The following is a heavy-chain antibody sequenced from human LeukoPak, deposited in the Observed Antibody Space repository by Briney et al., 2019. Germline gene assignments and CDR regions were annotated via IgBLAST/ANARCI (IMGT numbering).Heavy chain of an antibody. CDR2: INHSGST. V-gene: IGHV4-34*01. J-gene: IGHJ1*01. D-gene: IGHD3-9*01. CDR1: GFTFSNAW. Sequence: PGGSLRLSCAASGFTFSNAWMSWVRQPPGKGLEWIGEINHSGSTNYNPSLKSRVTISVDTSKNQFSLKLSSVTAADTAVYYCARGGTIFSGEYFQHWGQGTLVTVSS. CDR3: ARGGTIFSGEYFQH.